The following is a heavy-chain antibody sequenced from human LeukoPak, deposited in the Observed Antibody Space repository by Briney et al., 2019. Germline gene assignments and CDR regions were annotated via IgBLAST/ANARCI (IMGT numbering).Heavy chain of an antibody. J-gene: IGHJ1*01. V-gene: IGHV3-21*01. D-gene: IGHD4-17*01. CDR1: GFTVSSNY. CDR3: VREDYGDYTESFQH. Sequence: GGSLRLSCAASGFTVSSNYMSWVRQAPGKGLEWVSSIGSTSSSIYYAASVKGRFTISRDNAKNSLYLQMNSLRAEDTAVYYCVREDYGDYTESFQHWGQGTLVTVSS. CDR2: IGSTSSSI.